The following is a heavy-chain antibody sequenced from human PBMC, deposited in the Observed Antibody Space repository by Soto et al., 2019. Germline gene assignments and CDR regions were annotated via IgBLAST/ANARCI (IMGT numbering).Heavy chain of an antibody. CDR3: ASQFLAECSPLSIAVAGLGYYYGMDV. D-gene: IGHD6-19*01. CDR1: GYTFTSYG. J-gene: IGHJ6*02. V-gene: IGHV1-18*01. CDR2: ISAYNGNT. Sequence: ASVKVSCKASGYTFTSYGISWVRQAPGQGLEWMGWISAYNGNTNYAQKLQGRVTMTTDTSTSTAYMELRSLRSDDTAVYYCASQFLAECSPLSIAVAGLGYYYGMDVWGQGTTVTVSS.